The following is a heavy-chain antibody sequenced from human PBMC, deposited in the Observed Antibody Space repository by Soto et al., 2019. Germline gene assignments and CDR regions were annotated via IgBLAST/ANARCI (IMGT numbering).Heavy chain of an antibody. J-gene: IGHJ4*02. CDR3: ARHGGYYFYY. CDR1: SGSFSGYY. D-gene: IGHD3-16*01. Sequence: PSETLSLTCAVYSGSFSGYYWSWIRQPPGKGLEWIGEIYHSLSVVYNPSLESRVTVSGDSSKNQFSLKLSSVTAADTAVYYCARHGGYYFYYFGQGALVTVSS. V-gene: IGHV4-34*01. CDR2: IYHSLSV.